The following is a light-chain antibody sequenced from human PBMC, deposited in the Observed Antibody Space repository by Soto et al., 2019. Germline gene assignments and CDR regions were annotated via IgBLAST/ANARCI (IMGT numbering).Light chain of an antibody. J-gene: IGLJ1*01. Sequence: QSVLTQPPSVSGAPGQRVTISCTGSSSNIGAGYDVHWFQQLPGTAPKLLIYGNSNRPSGVPDRFSGSKSGTSASLAITGLHAKDEADNNSQSYESRLSGSGVFGSGTKMTVL. CDR3: QSYESRLSGSGV. V-gene: IGLV1-40*01. CDR2: GNS. CDR1: SSNIGAGYD.